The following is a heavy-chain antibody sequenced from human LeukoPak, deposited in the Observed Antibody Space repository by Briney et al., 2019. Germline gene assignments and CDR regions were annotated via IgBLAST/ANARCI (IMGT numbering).Heavy chain of an antibody. CDR2: IFNGGST. V-gene: IGHV3-66*01. Sequence: PGGSLRLSCAASGFSVSSNYMTWVRQAPGKGLEWVSVIFNGGSTYYADSVKGRFTISTDNSKNMVYLQMNSLRDEDTAVYYCARGLFTSGSYYNFFDCWAQGTLVTVSS. D-gene: IGHD3-10*01. CDR1: GFSVSSNY. J-gene: IGHJ4*02. CDR3: ARGLFTSGSYYNFFDC.